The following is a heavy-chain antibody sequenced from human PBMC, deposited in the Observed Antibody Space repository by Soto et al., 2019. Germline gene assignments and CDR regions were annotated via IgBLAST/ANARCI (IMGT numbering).Heavy chain of an antibody. V-gene: IGHV4-34*01. D-gene: IGHD1-26*01. CDR1: GGSFSGYY. CDR2: INHSGST. J-gene: IGHJ5*02. Sequence: SETLSLTCAVYGGSFSGYYWSWIRQPPGKGLEWIGEINHSGSTNYNPSLKSRVTISVDTSKNQFSLKLSSVTAADTAVYYCAIQVGATRRDGHWFDPWGQGTLVTVSS. CDR3: AIQVGATRRDGHWFDP.